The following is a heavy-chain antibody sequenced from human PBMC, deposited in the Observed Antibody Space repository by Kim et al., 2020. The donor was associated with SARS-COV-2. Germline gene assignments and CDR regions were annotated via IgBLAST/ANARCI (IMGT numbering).Heavy chain of an antibody. CDR2: ISGSGGST. CDR1: GFTFSSYA. V-gene: IGHV3-23*01. CDR3: AKEESPLLWFGEPPFFFYGMDV. D-gene: IGHD3-10*01. J-gene: IGHJ6*02. Sequence: GGSLRLSCAASGFTFSSYAMSWVRQAPGKGLEWVSAISGSGGSTYYADSVKGRFTISRDNSKNTLYLQMNSLRAEDTAVYYCAKEESPLLWFGEPPFFFYGMDVWGQGTTVTVSS.